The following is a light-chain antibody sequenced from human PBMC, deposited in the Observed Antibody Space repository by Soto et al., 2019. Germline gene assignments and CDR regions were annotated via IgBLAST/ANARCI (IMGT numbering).Light chain of an antibody. CDR2: EVS. CDR3: ISYTSISTYV. V-gene: IGLV2-14*01. J-gene: IGLJ1*01. Sequence: QSVLTQPASVSGSPGQSITISCTGTSSDVGGFNSISWYQQHPGKAPKLMIYEVSNRPSGVSNRFSGSKSGNTASLTISGLQTEDEADYYCISYTSISTYVFGTGTKVTVL. CDR1: SSDVGGFNS.